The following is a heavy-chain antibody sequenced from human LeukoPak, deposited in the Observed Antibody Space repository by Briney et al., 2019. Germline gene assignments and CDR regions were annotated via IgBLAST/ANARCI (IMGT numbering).Heavy chain of an antibody. J-gene: IGHJ4*02. CDR1: GFTFTSYS. D-gene: IGHD1-7*01. Sequence: GGSLRLSCAASGFTFTSYSMSWVRQAPGKGMEWVSGTSNRGDYTYYADSVKGRFTISRDSSKNTLFLQMNSLRAEDTALYFCARKAQYNGHYPLDYWGQGTLVTVSS. V-gene: IGHV3-23*01. CDR2: TSNRGDYT. CDR3: ARKAQYNGHYPLDY.